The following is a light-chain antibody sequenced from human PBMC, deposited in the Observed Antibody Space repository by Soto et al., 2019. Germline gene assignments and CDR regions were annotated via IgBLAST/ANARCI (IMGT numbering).Light chain of an antibody. V-gene: IGKV3-15*01. CDR3: QQYKNWLTWT. CDR1: QSVSSS. CDR2: GAS. Sequence: EIVMTQSPATLSVSPGERATLSCRASQSVSSSLAWYQHKPGQAPRLLIYGASTRATCIPARFSGSGSGTEFTLTISSLQSEDLAVYYCQQYKNWLTWTFGPGTKVEI. J-gene: IGKJ1*01.